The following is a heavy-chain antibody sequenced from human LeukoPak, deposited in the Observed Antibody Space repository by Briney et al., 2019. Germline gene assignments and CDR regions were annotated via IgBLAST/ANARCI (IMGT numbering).Heavy chain of an antibody. CDR3: ASGMVYCSSTSWYTGFDY. CDR2: ISAYNGNT. Sequence: ASVKVSCKASGYTFTSYGISWVRQAPGQGLEWMGWISAYNGNTNYAQKLQGRVTMTTDTSTSTAYMELRSLRSDDTAVYYCASGMVYCSSTSWYTGFDYWGQGTLVTVSS. D-gene: IGHD2-2*02. V-gene: IGHV1-18*01. CDR1: GYTFTSYG. J-gene: IGHJ4*02.